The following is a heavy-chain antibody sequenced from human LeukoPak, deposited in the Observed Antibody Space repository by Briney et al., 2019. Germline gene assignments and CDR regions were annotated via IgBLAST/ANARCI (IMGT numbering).Heavy chain of an antibody. D-gene: IGHD5-12*01. Sequence: GGSLRHSCEASGFTFSSYAMSWVRRAPGKGLEWVSVISGSGDSTYYADSVEGRCTISRDNSKDALYLQMNSLRAEDTAVYYCSRVGYSRYDYDYWGQGTLVTVSS. CDR2: ISGSGDST. CDR3: SRVGYSRYDYDY. CDR1: GFTFSSYA. V-gene: IGHV3-23*01. J-gene: IGHJ4*02.